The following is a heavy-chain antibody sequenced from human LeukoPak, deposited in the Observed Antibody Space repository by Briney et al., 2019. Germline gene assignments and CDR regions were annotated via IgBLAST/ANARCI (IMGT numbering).Heavy chain of an antibody. J-gene: IGHJ3*01. CDR3: ARGDFNDNGDYVDAFDV. V-gene: IGHV3-7*01. CDR1: GFRFTSYW. Sequence: GGSLRLSCAASGFRFTSYWMSWVRQAPGKGLEWVANIEQDGSEKFYVDSVKGRFTISRDNVKNSLYLQVNSLRVEDTAVYYCARGDFNDNGDYVDAFDVWGQGTMVTVSS. D-gene: IGHD4-17*01. CDR2: IEQDGSEK.